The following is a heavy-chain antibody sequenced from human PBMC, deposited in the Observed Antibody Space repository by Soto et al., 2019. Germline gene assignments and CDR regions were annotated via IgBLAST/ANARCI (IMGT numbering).Heavy chain of an antibody. V-gene: IGHV3-53*01. CDR2: IYSGGST. J-gene: IGHJ6*02. D-gene: IGHD3-22*01. CDR3: ARDVSMIRGTRVYYYGMDV. CDR1: GFTVSSNY. Sequence: GGSLRLSCAASGFTVSSNYMSWVRQAPGKGLEWVSVIYSGGSTYYADSVKGRFTISRDNSKNTLYLQMNSLRAEDTAVYYCARDVSMIRGTRVYYYGMDVWGQGTTVTVSS.